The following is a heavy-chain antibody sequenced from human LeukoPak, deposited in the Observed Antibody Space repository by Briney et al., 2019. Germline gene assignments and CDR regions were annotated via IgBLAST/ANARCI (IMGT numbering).Heavy chain of an antibody. V-gene: IGHV3-21*01. CDR2: ISDRSNYI. CDR3: VRDSDTYGDHTTRRFDY. Sequence: PGGSLRLSCAASGVTFSSYAMSWVRQAPGKGLEWVSCISDRSNYIYYADSVKGRFTISRDNAKNSLYLELNSLRAEDTAVYHCVRDSDTYGDHTTRRFDYWGQGTLVTVSS. J-gene: IGHJ4*02. D-gene: IGHD4-17*01. CDR1: GVTFSSYA.